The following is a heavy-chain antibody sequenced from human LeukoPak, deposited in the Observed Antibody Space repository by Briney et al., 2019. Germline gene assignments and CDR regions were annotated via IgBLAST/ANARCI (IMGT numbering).Heavy chain of an antibody. CDR3: ARNLWFGESSDAFDM. J-gene: IGHJ3*02. D-gene: IGHD3-10*01. V-gene: IGHV1-18*01. CDR1: GYTFTSYG. CDR2: ISAYNGNI. Sequence: ASVKVSCKASGYTFTSYGISWVRQAPGQGLEWMGWISAYNGNINYAQKFQGRVTMTRDTSISTAYMDMSSLRSDDTAVYYCARNLWFGESSDAFDMWGQGTMVTVSS.